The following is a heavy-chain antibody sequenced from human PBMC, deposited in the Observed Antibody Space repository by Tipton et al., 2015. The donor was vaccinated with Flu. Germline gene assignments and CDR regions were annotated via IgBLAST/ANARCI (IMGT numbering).Heavy chain of an antibody. V-gene: IGHV1-69*06. CDR2: IIPIFGTA. CDR3: ARGGRVVVVPAAVGYGYYYYMDV. J-gene: IGHJ6*03. CDR1: GGTFSSYA. Sequence: QLVQSGAEVKKPGSSVKVSCKASGGTFSSYAISWVRQAPGQGLEWMGGIIPIFGTANYAQKFQGRVTITADKSTSTAYMELSSLRSEDTAVYYCARGGRVVVVPAAVGYGYYYYMDVWGKGTTVTVSS. D-gene: IGHD2-2*01.